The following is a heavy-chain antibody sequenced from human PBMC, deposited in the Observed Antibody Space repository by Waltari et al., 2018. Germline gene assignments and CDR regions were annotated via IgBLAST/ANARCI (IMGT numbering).Heavy chain of an antibody. CDR1: YLGCSDYS. V-gene: IGHV3-21*02. D-gene: IGHD4-4*01. Sequence: QLLESGGGLVQPGGSLRLSCGTCYLGCSDYSMSWVRQYPVNGLEWVASSSRHSNYIYYADSLKGRFTISRDNVNQSLFLLMNGLRAEDTAIYYCVGPCDYSNYCYVWGKGTTVTVSS. J-gene: IGHJ6*04. CDR2: SSRHSNYI. CDR3: VGPCDYSNYCYV.